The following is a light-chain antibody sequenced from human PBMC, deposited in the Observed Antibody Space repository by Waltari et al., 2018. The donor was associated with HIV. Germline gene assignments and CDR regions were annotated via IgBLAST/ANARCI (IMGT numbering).Light chain of an antibody. CDR2: EVN. V-gene: IGLV2-8*01. CDR1: SSDIGGYNY. J-gene: IGLJ2*01. Sequence: QSALTQPPSASGSLGQSVTISCTGASSDIGGYNYVSWYQQHPGKAPKLMIYEVNKRPSGVPDRFFGSKSGNTASLTVYGLQAEDEADYYCSSYAGSNNFVVFGGGTNLTVL. CDR3: SSYAGSNNFVV.